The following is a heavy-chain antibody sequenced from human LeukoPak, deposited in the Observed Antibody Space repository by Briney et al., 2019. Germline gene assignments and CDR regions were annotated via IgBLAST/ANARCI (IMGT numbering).Heavy chain of an antibody. V-gene: IGHV1-69*05. CDR1: GGTFSSYA. J-gene: IGHJ5*02. Sequence: ASVKVSCKASGGTFSSYAISWVRQAPGQGLEWMGGIIPIFGTANYAQKFQGRVTITTDESTSTAYMELSSLRSEDTAVYYCAREPIRDEIGQLLFSWFDPWGQGTLVTVSS. CDR2: IIPIFGTA. CDR3: AREPIRDEIGQLLFSWFDP. D-gene: IGHD2-2*01.